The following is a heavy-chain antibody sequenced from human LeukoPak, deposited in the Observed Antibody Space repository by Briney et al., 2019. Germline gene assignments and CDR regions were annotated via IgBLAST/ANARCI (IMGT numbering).Heavy chain of an antibody. Sequence: GSLRLSCAASGFTVSSNYMSWVRQAPGKGLEWIGSIYYSGSTYYNPSLKSRVTISVDTSKNQFSLKLSSVTAADTAVYYCAREKMATIPSAAFDIWGQGTMVTVSS. CDR2: IYYSGST. D-gene: IGHD5-24*01. J-gene: IGHJ3*02. V-gene: IGHV4-39*07. CDR1: GFTVSSNY. CDR3: AREKMATIPSAAFDI.